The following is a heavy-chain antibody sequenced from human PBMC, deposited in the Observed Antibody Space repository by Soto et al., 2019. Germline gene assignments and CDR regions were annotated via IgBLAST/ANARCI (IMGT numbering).Heavy chain of an antibody. J-gene: IGHJ4*02. D-gene: IGHD6-19*01. V-gene: IGHV3-23*01. CDR2: ISGSGGST. Sequence: PGGSLRLSCAASGFTFSSYAMSWVRQAPGKGLEWVSAISGSGGSTYYADSAKGRFTISRDNSKNTLYLQMNSLRADDTAVYYCAKDYSSGWPRYFDYWGQGTLVTVSS. CDR3: AKDYSSGWPRYFDY. CDR1: GFTFSSYA.